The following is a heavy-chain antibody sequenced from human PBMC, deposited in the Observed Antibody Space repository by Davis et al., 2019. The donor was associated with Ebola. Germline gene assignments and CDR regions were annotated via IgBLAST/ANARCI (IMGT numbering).Heavy chain of an antibody. V-gene: IGHV3-11*06. J-gene: IGHJ4*02. CDR3: ARDHCTVGSCHNDY. CDR2: ISSIRNNYT. CDR1: GFTFREYY. D-gene: IGHD2-8*02. Sequence: PGGSLRLSCAASGFTFREYYMSWVRQAPGKGLEWISCISSIRNNYTNYADSVKGRFTISRDNTKNSLYLQMNSLSVDDTGVYFCARDHCTVGSCHNDYWGQGTLVTVS.